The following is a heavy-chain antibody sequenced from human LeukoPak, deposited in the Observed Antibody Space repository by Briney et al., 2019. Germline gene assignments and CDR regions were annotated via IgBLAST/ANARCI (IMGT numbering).Heavy chain of an antibody. V-gene: IGHV3-30*18. Sequence: GGSLRLSCAASGFTVRSKYMAWVRQAPGKGLEWVAVISSDGNNKYYADSVKGRCTISRDNSKNTLYLQMNSLRAEDTAVYYCAKVTAPVTGTFDYWGQGTLVTVSS. CDR2: ISSDGNNK. J-gene: IGHJ4*02. CDR3: AKVTAPVTGTFDY. CDR1: GFTVRSKY. D-gene: IGHD2/OR15-2a*01.